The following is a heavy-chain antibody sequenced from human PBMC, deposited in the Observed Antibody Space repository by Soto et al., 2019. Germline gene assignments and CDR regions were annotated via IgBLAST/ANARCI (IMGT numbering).Heavy chain of an antibody. CDR2: INSDGSST. Sequence: GGSLRLSCAASGFTFSTYWMHWVRQAPGKGLVWVSRINSDGSSTSYADSVKGRFTISRDSAKNTLYLQMNSLRAEDTAVYYCARGLGGYDSSGYYYYYYGMDVWGQGTTVTVSS. CDR3: ARGLGGYDSSGYYYYYYGMDV. CDR1: GFTFSTYW. V-gene: IGHV3-74*01. D-gene: IGHD3-22*01. J-gene: IGHJ6*02.